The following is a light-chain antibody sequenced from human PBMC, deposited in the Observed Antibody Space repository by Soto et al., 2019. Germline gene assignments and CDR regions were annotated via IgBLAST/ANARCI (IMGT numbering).Light chain of an antibody. CDR2: EAS. CDR3: HQSFSVPRT. Sequence: DIQITQSPSSLSASVVDRVTITCQASQDISNYLNWYQQKPGKAPKLLIYEASSLHSGVPSRFSGDGYGTHFTLTITNLQPEDFGSYFCHQSFSVPRTFGQGTKVDIK. V-gene: IGKV1-39*01. J-gene: IGKJ1*01. CDR1: QDISNY.